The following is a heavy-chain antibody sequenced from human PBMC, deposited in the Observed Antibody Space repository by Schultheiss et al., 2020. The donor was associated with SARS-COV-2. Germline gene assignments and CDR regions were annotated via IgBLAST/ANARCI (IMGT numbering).Heavy chain of an antibody. CDR1: GFTFSSYA. V-gene: IGHV3-23*01. D-gene: IGHD5-24*01. Sequence: GGSLRLSCAASGFTFSSYAMSWVRQAPGKGLEWVSVISSGGSTYYADSVKGQFTISREDAKNSLHLQMNRLTVEDTAVYYCTRGDGFEIWGQGTTVTVSS. J-gene: IGHJ3*02. CDR2: ISSGGST. CDR3: TRGDGFEI.